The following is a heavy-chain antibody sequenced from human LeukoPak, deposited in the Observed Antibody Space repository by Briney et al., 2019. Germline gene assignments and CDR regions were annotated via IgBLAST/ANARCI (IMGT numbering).Heavy chain of an antibody. CDR3: ARQSTGINFDY. D-gene: IGHD6-13*01. J-gene: IGHJ4*02. CDR1: GYSISSGYY. V-gene: IGHV4-38-2*01. CDR2: IYHSGGT. Sequence: PSETLSLTCAVSGYSISSGYYWGWIRQPPGKGLEWIGSIYHSGGTYYNPSLKSRVTISVDTSKNQFSLKLSSVTAADTAVYYCARQSTGINFDYWGQGTLVTVSS.